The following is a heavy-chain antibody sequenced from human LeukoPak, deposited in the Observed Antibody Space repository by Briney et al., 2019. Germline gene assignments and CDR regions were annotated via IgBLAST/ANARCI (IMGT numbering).Heavy chain of an antibody. CDR1: GFTVSSNH. CDR3: ASPDDYGVPLGY. Sequence: GGSLRLSCAASGFTVSSNHMSWVRQAPGKGLEWVSVIYSGGSTYYADSVKGRFTISRDNSKNTLYLQMNSLRAEDTAVYYCASPDDYGVPLGYWGQGTLVTVSS. V-gene: IGHV3-53*01. D-gene: IGHD4-17*01. J-gene: IGHJ4*02. CDR2: IYSGGST.